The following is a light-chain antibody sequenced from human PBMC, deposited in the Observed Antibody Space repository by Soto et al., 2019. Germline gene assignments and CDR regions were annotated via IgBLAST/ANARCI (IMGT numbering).Light chain of an antibody. CDR1: QSVSSY. J-gene: IGKJ1*01. CDR2: GAS. V-gene: IGKV3D-20*02. CDR3: QQRSDWPWT. Sequence: EIVLTQSPGTRSLXXXEXXTXSXRASQSVSSYLAWYQQKPGQAPRLLMYGASSRATGIPDRFSGSGSGTDFTLIISRLEPEDSAVYYCQQRSDWPWTFGQGTKVDIK.